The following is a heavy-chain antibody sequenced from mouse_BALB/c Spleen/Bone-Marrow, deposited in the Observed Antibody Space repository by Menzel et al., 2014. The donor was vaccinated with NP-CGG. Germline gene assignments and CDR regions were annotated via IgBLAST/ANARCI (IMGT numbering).Heavy chain of an antibody. CDR3: ARDMNYYGYYWHFDV. CDR2: IRNKANGYTT. CDR1: GFTFTDYY. D-gene: IGHD1-2*01. Sequence: EVKLVESGGGLVQPGGSLRLSCATSGFTFTDYYMSWVRQPPGKALEWLGFIRNKANGYTTEYSASVKGRFTISRDNSQSILYLQMNTLRAEDSATYYCARDMNYYGYYWHFDVWGAGTTVTVSS. V-gene: IGHV7-3*02. J-gene: IGHJ1*01.